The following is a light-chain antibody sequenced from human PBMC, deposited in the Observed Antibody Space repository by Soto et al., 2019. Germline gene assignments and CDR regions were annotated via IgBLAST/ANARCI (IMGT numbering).Light chain of an antibody. Sequence: AIPLTQSPSSLSAYVGDRVTINCRASQGINSALVWYQQKSGNPPKLLVYDASTLEGGVPWRFSGSGSGTDFTLTISSLQPEDFATYYCQQFKSYPFTFGGGTKVEIK. V-gene: IGKV1-13*02. CDR1: QGINSA. J-gene: IGKJ4*01. CDR2: DAS. CDR3: QQFKSYPFT.